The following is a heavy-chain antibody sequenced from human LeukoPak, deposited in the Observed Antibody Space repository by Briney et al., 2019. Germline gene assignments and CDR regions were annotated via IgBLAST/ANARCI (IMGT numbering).Heavy chain of an antibody. V-gene: IGHV3-43*02. J-gene: IGHJ4*02. CDR2: ISGNGGST. Sequence: TGGSLRLSCAPSGFIFSDYAMHWVRRAPGKGLEWVALISGNGGSTLHADSVRVRFTISRDNRKNSLYLQMNSLTTEDTGLYYFVKDIGRSFDWWGQGTLVTVST. CDR3: VKDIGRSFDW. CDR1: GFIFSDYA.